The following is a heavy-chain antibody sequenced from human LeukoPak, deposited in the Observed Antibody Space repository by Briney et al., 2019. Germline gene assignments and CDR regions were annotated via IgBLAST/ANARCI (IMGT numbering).Heavy chain of an antibody. CDR1: GGSISSYY. V-gene: IGHV4-59*01. CDR2: IYYSGST. Sequence: PSETLSLTCTVSGGSISSYYWSWIRQPPGKGLEWIGYIYYSGSTNYNPSLKSRVTISVDTSKNQFSLKLSSVTAADTAVYYCARRGGDSSSWYRSRYNWFDPWGQGTLVTVSS. J-gene: IGHJ5*02. D-gene: IGHD6-13*01. CDR3: ARRGGDSSSWYRSRYNWFDP.